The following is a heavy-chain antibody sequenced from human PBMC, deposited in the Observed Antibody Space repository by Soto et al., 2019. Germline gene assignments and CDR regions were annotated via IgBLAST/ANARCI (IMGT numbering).Heavy chain of an antibody. CDR3: QGFTIFGVVHSNYYGMDV. D-gene: IGHD3-3*01. CDR1: GPSISSGVYY. V-gene: IGHV4-30-4*08. J-gene: IGHJ6*02. CDR2: IYYSGST. Sequence: PSETLFLTCTVSGPSISSGVYYWSWIRQPPGKGLEWIGYIYYSGSTYYNPSLKSRVTISVDTSKNQFSLQLSSVTAADTAVYYCQGFTIFGVVHSNYYGMDVWGQGTTVTVSS.